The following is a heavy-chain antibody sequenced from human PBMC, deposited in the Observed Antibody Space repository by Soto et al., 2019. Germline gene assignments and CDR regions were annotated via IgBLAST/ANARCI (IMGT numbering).Heavy chain of an antibody. J-gene: IGHJ6*02. CDR3: ARDRGYDAHDYYYNAMDV. V-gene: IGHV3-21*01. Sequence: GGSLRLSCISSGFTFRTYTMNWVRQAPGKGLEWVSGIRGFSPYTFYAESVKGRFTISRDNAKNSLYLQMNSLRAGDTAVYYCARDRGYDAHDYYYNAMDVWGQGTTVTVSS. CDR1: GFTFRTYT. CDR2: IRGFSPYT. D-gene: IGHD2-15*01.